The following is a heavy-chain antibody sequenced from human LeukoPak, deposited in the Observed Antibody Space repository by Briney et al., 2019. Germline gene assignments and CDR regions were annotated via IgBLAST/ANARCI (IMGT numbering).Heavy chain of an antibody. CDR3: ARERRTYYYDSSGYV. J-gene: IGHJ4*02. CDR2: ISSSGSTI. D-gene: IGHD3-22*01. CDR1: GFTFSDYY. V-gene: IGHV3-11*04. Sequence: PGGALRLSCAASGFTFSDYYMSWIRQAPGKGLEWVSYISSSGSTIYYADSVKGRFTISRDNAKNSLYLQMNSLRAEDTAVYYCARERRTYYYDSSGYVWGQGTLVTVSS.